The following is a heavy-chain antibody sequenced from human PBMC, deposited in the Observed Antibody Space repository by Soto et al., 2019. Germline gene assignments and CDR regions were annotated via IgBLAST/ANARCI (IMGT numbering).Heavy chain of an antibody. CDR3: AQRGSGGYFDY. CDR1: GFTFNSYA. D-gene: IGHD3-16*01. J-gene: IGHJ4*02. V-gene: IGHV3-23*01. CDR2: ISGSGGST. Sequence: EVQLLESGGGLVQPGGSLRLSCAASGFTFNSYAMRWVRQAPGKGLEWVSAISGSGGSTYYADSVKGRFTISRDNSQNTLYMQVNSRRAEDTAVYYCAQRGSGGYFDYWGQGTLVTVSS.